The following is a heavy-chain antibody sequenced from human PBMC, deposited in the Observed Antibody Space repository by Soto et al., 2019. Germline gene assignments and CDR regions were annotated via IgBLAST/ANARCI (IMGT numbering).Heavy chain of an antibody. J-gene: IGHJ5*02. CDR3: MRDGTKNLRDRFEP. D-gene: IGHD1-26*01. CDR1: GASLSRYY. Sequence: QVVLQESGPGVVKPSDTLSLTCNVSGASLSRYYWSWIRQPPGKGLEWIGRIYATGDTDYNPSLKRRISMSVDMSKKQFSLALRSVTAADTAIYYCMRDGTKNLRDRFEPWGRGILVTVSS. CDR2: IYATGDT. V-gene: IGHV4-4*07.